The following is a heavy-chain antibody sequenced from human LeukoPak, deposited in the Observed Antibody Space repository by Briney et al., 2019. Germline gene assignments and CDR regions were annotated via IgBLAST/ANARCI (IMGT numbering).Heavy chain of an antibody. CDR2: ISYSGST. J-gene: IGHJ4*02. V-gene: IGHV4-59*01. Sequence: GSLRLSCAASGFXFSSYAISWIRQPPGKGLEWIGYISYSGSTNYNPSLKSRVTISVDTSKNQFFLKLSSVTAADTALYYCTRGNANWGQGTLVTVSS. CDR1: GFXFSSYA. CDR3: TRGNAN.